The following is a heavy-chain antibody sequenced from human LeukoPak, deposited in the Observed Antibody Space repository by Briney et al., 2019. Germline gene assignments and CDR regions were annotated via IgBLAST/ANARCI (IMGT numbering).Heavy chain of an antibody. CDR1: GGSFSAYY. CDR3: AGSYGTMPWFDP. J-gene: IGHJ5*02. CDR2: ISGSGGST. V-gene: IGHV3-23*01. D-gene: IGHD5-18*01. Sequence: ETLSLTCAVYGGSFSAYYWSWVRQAPGKGLEWVSAISGSGGSTYYADSVKGRFTISRDNSKNTLYLQMNSLRAEDTAVYYCAGSYGTMPWFDPWGQGTLVTVSS.